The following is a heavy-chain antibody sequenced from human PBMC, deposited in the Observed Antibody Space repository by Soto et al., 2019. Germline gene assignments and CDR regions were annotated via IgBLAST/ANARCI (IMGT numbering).Heavy chain of an antibody. CDR2: IIPSYGTT. CDR1: GGTFRSYA. V-gene: IGHV1-69*05. J-gene: IGHJ3*02. CDR3: ARGGIFDSSGYYYFSAFDI. Sequence: SVKVSCKASGGTFRSYAISWVRQAPGQGLEWMGGIIPSYGTTKYAQKFQDRVTITRDTSASTAYMELSSLRSEDTAVYYCARGGIFDSSGYYYFSAFDIWGQGTMVTVSS. D-gene: IGHD3-22*01.